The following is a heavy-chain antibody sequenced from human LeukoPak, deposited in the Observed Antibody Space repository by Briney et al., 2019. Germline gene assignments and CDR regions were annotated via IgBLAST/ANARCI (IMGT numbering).Heavy chain of an antibody. Sequence: GGSLRLSCAVSGFTFSSFAMSWVRQAPGKGLGWVSVISDSGGTTFYADSVKGRFTISRDNSKNTLYLQMSSLRAEDTAVYYCAKEASGYGYYFDYWGQGTLVTVSS. CDR1: GFTFSSFA. CDR3: AKEASGYGYYFDY. D-gene: IGHD3-10*01. CDR2: ISDSGGTT. V-gene: IGHV3-23*01. J-gene: IGHJ4*02.